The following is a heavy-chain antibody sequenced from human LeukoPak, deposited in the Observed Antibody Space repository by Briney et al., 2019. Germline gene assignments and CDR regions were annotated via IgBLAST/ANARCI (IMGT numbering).Heavy chain of an antibody. V-gene: IGHV4-59*01. CDR3: ARTSVALDY. CDR1: SGSISTYY. Sequence: SETLSLTCTVSSGSISTYYWSWIRQPPGKGLEWIGYIYYSGSTNYNPSLKSRVTISVDTSKNQFSLKLSSVTAADTAAYYCARTSVALDYWGQGTLVTVSS. D-gene: IGHD6-19*01. J-gene: IGHJ4*02. CDR2: IYYSGST.